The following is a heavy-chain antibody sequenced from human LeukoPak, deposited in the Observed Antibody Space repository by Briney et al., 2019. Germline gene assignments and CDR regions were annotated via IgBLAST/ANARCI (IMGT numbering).Heavy chain of an antibody. CDR3: ARDLCSTTSCLDY. Sequence: GGSLRLSCAASGFTFSSFWMNWVRQAPGKGLEWVSHIDSAGTINYADSVKGRFTISREDSENTLYLQMNSLRADDTAVYYCARDLCSTTSCLDYWGQGTLVTVSS. J-gene: IGHJ4*02. D-gene: IGHD2-2*01. CDR2: IDSAGTI. CDR1: GFTFSSFW. V-gene: IGHV3-48*01.